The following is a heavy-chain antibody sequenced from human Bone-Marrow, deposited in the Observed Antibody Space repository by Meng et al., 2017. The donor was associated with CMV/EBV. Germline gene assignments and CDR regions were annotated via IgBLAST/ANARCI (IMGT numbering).Heavy chain of an antibody. CDR3: ARAPYDSSGYYYVTGDAFDI. V-gene: IGHV4-30-4*08. CDR1: GGSISSGDYY. Sequence: SETLSLTCTVSGGSISSGDYYWSWIRQPPGKGLEWIGYIYYSGSTYYNPSLKSRVTISVDTSKNQFSLKLSSVTAADTAVYYCARAPYDSSGYYYVTGDAFDIWGQGRMVTVSS. D-gene: IGHD3-22*01. CDR2: IYYSGST. J-gene: IGHJ3*02.